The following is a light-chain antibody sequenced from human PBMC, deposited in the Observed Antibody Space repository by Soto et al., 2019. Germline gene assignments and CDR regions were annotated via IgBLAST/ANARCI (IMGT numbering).Light chain of an antibody. V-gene: IGLV2-14*01. Sequence: QSALTQPASVSGSPGQSITISCTGTSSDVGGYNYVSWYQQHPGKAPILMIYDDSNRPSGVSNRFSGSNSGNTASLTISGLQAEDEAYYYCSSYTTSSAVVFGGGTKLTVL. CDR1: SSDVGGYNY. CDR3: SSYTTSSAVV. J-gene: IGLJ2*01. CDR2: DDS.